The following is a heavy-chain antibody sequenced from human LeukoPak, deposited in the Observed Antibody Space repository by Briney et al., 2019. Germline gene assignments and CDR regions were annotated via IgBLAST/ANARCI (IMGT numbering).Heavy chain of an antibody. D-gene: IGHD6-19*01. CDR3: AVLGYSSGWSPFDP. V-gene: IGHV1-24*01. Sequence: ASVKVSCKVSGYTLTELSMHWVRQAPGKGLEWMGGFDPEDGETIYAQKFQGRVTMTEDTSTDTAYMELSSLRSEDTAVYYCAVLGYSSGWSPFDPWGQGTLVTVSS. CDR2: FDPEDGET. CDR1: GYTLTELS. J-gene: IGHJ5*02.